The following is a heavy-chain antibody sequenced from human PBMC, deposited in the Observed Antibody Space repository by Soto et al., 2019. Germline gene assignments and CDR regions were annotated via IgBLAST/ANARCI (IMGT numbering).Heavy chain of an antibody. D-gene: IGHD2-2*01. Sequence: QVQLVESGGGVGQPGTSLRLSCADSGLTFNTYAMNWIRLAPGKGLEWVAVISNDGSNKYYADSVKGRFTISRDNSKNTVYLQMNSLRGEDTGVYYCASGRGYCSESSCSYFDYFQHWGQGALVIVSS. V-gene: IGHV3-30*03. CDR1: GLTFNTYA. CDR2: ISNDGSNK. J-gene: IGHJ1*01. CDR3: ASGRGYCSESSCSYFDYFQH.